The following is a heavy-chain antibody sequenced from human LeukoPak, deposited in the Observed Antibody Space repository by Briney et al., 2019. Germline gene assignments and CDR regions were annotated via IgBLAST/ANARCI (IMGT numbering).Heavy chain of an antibody. CDR1: GDSVSSNTYY. J-gene: IGHJ5*02. V-gene: IGHV4-61*01. D-gene: IGHD2-15*01. CDR2: ISYSGST. Sequence: SETLSLTCTVSGDSVSSNTYYWSWIRQPPGKGLECIGYISYSGSTNYNPSLNSRVTISVDTSKNQFSLKLSSVTAADTAVYFCARAVVVIGAPRFDPWGQGTLVTVSS. CDR3: ARAVVVIGAPRFDP.